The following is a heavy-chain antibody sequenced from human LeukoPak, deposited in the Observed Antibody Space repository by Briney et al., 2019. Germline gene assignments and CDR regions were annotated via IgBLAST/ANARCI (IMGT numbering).Heavy chain of an antibody. V-gene: IGHV1-2*06. J-gene: IGHJ4*02. CDR3: ARIYSGYDSDPFDFDY. Sequence: ASVKVSCKASGYTFTSYYMHWVRQAPGQGLEWMGRINPNSGGTNYAQKFQGRVTMTRDTSISTAYMELSRLRSDDTAVYYCARIYSGYDSDPFDFDYWGQGTLVTVSS. CDR2: INPNSGGT. D-gene: IGHD5-12*01. CDR1: GYTFTSYY.